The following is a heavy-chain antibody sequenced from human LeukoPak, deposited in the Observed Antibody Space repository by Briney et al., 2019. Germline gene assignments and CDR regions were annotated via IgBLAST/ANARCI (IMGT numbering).Heavy chain of an antibody. CDR3: ARSAAAAGKFDK. V-gene: IGHV4-59*01. D-gene: IGHD6-13*01. J-gene: IGHJ4*02. Sequence: PSETLSLTCTVSGGSISSYYWSWIRQPPGKGLEWIGYIYYSGSTNYNPSLKSRVTISVDTSKNQFSLKLSSVTAADMAVYYCARSAAAAGKFDKWGQGTLVTVSS. CDR1: GGSISSYY. CDR2: IYYSGST.